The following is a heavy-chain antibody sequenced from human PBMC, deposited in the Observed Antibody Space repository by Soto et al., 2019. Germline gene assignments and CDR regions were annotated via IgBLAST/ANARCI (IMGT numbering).Heavy chain of an antibody. Sequence: EVQLLESGGGLVQPGGPLRLSCAASGFTFINYAVSWVRQAPGKGLEWVSTISGSGSSTYFADSVKGRFTISRDNSKNTLYLQMNSLRAEDTAVYFCAKVVTAIYYFDYWGQGALVTVSS. CDR1: GFTFINYA. J-gene: IGHJ4*02. CDR3: AKVVTAIYYFDY. CDR2: ISGSGSST. D-gene: IGHD2-21*02. V-gene: IGHV3-23*01.